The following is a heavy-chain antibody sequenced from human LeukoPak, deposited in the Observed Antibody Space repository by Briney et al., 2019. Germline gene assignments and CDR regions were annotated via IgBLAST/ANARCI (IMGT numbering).Heavy chain of an antibody. J-gene: IGHJ3*02. CDR3: ARHSGGYQAFDI. CDR1: GGSISSRSYY. Sequence: SETLSLTCTVSGGSISSRSYYWGWIRQPPGKGLEWIGSIYYSGTTYYNPSLKSRVTISVDTSKHQFSLKLSSVTAADTAVYYCARHSGGYQAFDIWGQGTMVTVSS. V-gene: IGHV4-39*01. D-gene: IGHD5-12*01. CDR2: IYYSGTT.